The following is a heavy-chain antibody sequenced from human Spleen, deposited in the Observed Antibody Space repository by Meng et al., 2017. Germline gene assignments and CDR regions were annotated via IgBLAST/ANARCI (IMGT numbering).Heavy chain of an antibody. CDR2: INTNTGNP. D-gene: IGHD5-18*01. CDR3: ARDSRYSYGRGFDL. J-gene: IGHJ2*01. Sequence: QVQLGQSGAAVKRPGSSVKVSCQASGGTFTSYAMNWVRQAPGQGLEWMGWINTNTGNPTYAQGFTGRFVFSLDTSVSTAYLQISSLKAEDTAVYYCARDSRYSYGRGFDLWGRGTMVTVSS. V-gene: IGHV7-4-1*02. CDR1: GGTFTSYA.